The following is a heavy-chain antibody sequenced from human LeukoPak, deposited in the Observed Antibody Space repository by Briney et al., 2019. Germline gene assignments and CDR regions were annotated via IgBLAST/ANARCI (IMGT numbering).Heavy chain of an antibody. CDR2: ISGSGGTT. CDR1: GFTFSIDA. CDR3: AKGANYSPDY. J-gene: IGHJ4*02. V-gene: IGHV3-23*01. Sequence: GGSLRLSCAASGFTFSIDAMSWVRQAPGQGLEWVSAISGSGGTTYYADSVKGRFSISRDNSKNTLYLQMNSLRAEDTAVYYCAKGANYSPDYWGQGTLVTVSS. D-gene: IGHD5-24*01.